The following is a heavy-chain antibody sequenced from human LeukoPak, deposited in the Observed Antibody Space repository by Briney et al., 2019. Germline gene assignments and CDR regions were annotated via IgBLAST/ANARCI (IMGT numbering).Heavy chain of an antibody. V-gene: IGHV3-74*01. D-gene: IGHD6-19*01. CDR3: ARDPDSSGWYDWFDP. Sequence: GGSPRLSCAASGFTFSSYGMHWVRQAPGKGLVWVSRINSDGSSTSYADSVKGRFTISRDNAKNTLYLQMNSLRAEDTAVYYCARDPDSSGWYDWFDPWGQGTLVTVSS. CDR1: GFTFSSYG. J-gene: IGHJ5*02. CDR2: INSDGSST.